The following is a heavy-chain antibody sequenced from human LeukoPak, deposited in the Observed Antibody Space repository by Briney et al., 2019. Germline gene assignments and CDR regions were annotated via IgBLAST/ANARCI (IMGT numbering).Heavy chain of an antibody. CDR2: IKQDGSEK. Sequence: GGSLRLSCAASGFTFSSYWMSWVRQAPGKGLEWVANIKQDGSEKYYVDSVKGRFTISRDNAKNSLYLQMNSLRAEDTAVYYCASSVMVDVRGAYDYWGQGTLVTVSS. V-gene: IGHV3-7*01. D-gene: IGHD2-8*01. CDR3: ASSVMVDVRGAYDY. J-gene: IGHJ4*02. CDR1: GFTFSSYW.